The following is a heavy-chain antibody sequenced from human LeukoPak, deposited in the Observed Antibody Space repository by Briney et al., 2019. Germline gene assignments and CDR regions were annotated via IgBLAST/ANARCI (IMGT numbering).Heavy chain of an antibody. CDR1: GYSFTSYW. Sequence: GESLKISCKGSGYSFTSYWIGWVRQMPGKGLEWMGIIYPCDSDTRYSPSFEGQVTISADMSIRTAYLQWSSLKASDTAMYYCARRIAGAGSDYWGQGTLVTVSS. V-gene: IGHV5-51*01. J-gene: IGHJ4*02. D-gene: IGHD6-13*01. CDR2: IYPCDSDT. CDR3: ARRIAGAGSDY.